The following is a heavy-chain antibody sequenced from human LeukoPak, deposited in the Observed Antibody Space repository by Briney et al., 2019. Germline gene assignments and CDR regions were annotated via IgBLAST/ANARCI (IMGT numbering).Heavy chain of an antibody. CDR3: TRDRGAYNLYDY. D-gene: IGHD1-1*01. Sequence: GGSLRLSCTASGFTFGDYAMSWIRQAPGKGLEWVGFIRSKAYGETADYAASVKGRFTISRDDSKAIAYLQMNSLRTEDTAVYHCTRDRGAYNLYDYWGQGTLVTVSS. V-gene: IGHV3-49*03. J-gene: IGHJ4*02. CDR1: GFTFGDYA. CDR2: IRSKAYGETA.